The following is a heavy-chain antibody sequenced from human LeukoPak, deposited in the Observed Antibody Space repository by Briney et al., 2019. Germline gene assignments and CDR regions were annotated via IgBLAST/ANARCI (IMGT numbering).Heavy chain of an antibody. V-gene: IGHV3-30*03. CDR3: ATDAYFDMRGGPRR. CDR2: ISYDGSTK. J-gene: IGHJ1*01. Sequence: GRSLRLSCAASGFIFENYGMHWVRQAPGQGLQWVAVISYDGSTKYYGDSVKGRFTISRDNSKNTLFLELNSLRAEDTAVYYCATDAYFDMRGGPRRWGQGTLVSVSS. CDR1: GFIFENYG. D-gene: IGHD3-9*01.